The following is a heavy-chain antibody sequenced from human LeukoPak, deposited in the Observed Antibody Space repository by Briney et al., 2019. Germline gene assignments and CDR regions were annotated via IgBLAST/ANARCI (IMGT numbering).Heavy chain of an antibody. J-gene: IGHJ2*01. CDR3: AKDPVDGVARDWYFDV. D-gene: IGHD5-12*01. Sequence: GGSLRLSCAASGFTFSNYAMTWVRQAPGKGLEWVSSLSASSGSTYYADSVRGRFTISRDNSKNTLFLQMNGLRAEDTAVYYCAKDPVDGVARDWYFDVWGRGTLVTVSS. CDR2: LSASSGST. V-gene: IGHV3-23*01. CDR1: GFTFSNYA.